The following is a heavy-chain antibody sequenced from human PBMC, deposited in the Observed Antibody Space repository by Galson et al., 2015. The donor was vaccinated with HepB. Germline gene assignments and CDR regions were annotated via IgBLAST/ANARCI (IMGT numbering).Heavy chain of an antibody. CDR3: TTVRHYYGSGRAFDY. V-gene: IGHV3-15*07. D-gene: IGHD3-10*01. Sequence: SLRLSCAASGFTFSNAWMNWVRQAPGKGLEWVGRIKSKTDGGTTDYAAPVKGRFTISRDDSKNTLYLQMNSLKTEDTAVYYCTTVRHYYGSGRAFDYWGQGTLVTVSS. CDR1: GFTFSNAW. CDR2: IKSKTDGGTT. J-gene: IGHJ4*02.